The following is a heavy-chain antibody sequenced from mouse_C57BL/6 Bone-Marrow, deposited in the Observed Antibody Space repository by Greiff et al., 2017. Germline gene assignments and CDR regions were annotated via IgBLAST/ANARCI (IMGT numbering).Heavy chain of an antibody. V-gene: IGHV2-9-1*01. CDR1: GFSLTSYA. Sequence: QVQLKESGPGLVAPSQSLSITCTVSGFSLTSYAISWVRQPPGKGLEWLGVIWTGGGTNYNSAPKSRLSISKDNSKSQVFLKMNSLQTDDTARYYCARNSPVYYYGSSLDYWGQGTTLTVSS. D-gene: IGHD1-1*01. CDR3: ARNSPVYYYGSSLDY. CDR2: IWTGGGT. J-gene: IGHJ2*01.